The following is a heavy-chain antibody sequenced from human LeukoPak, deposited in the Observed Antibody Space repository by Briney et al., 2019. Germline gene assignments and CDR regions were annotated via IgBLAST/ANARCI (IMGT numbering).Heavy chain of an antibody. J-gene: IGHJ4*02. CDR3: ARGYPEDY. D-gene: IGHD1-14*01. CDR2: IRSDGSNK. V-gene: IGHV3-30*02. Sequence: GGSLTLSCAASGFTFSSYGMQWVRPAPGRGLEWVAFIRSDGSNKFYADSVRGRFIISRDNAKNSLYLQMNRLRAEATAVYYCARGYPEDYWGQGKLVTVSS. CDR1: GFTFSSYG.